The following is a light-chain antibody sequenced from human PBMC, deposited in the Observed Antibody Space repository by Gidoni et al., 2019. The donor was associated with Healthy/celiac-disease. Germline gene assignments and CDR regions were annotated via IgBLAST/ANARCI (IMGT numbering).Light chain of an antibody. CDR3: QRAYS. CDR2: GAS. Sequence: EIVFTQSPGTLSLSPGERATLSCRASQSVSSSYLAWYQQKPGQAPRLLIYGASSRATGIPDRFSGSGSGTDFNLTISRLEPEDFAVYYCQRAYSFGQGTKLEIK. V-gene: IGKV3-20*01. CDR1: QSVSSSY. J-gene: IGKJ2*03.